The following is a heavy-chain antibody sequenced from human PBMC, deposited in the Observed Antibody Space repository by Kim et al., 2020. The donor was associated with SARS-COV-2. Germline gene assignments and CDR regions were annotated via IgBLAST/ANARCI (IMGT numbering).Heavy chain of an antibody. V-gene: IGHV3-66*01. J-gene: IGHJ4*02. Sequence: VKGRFTISRDNSKNTLYLQMNSLRAEDTAVYYCARLAYCGGDCYSGYFDYWGQGTLVTVSS. D-gene: IGHD2-21*02. CDR3: ARLAYCGGDCYSGYFDY.